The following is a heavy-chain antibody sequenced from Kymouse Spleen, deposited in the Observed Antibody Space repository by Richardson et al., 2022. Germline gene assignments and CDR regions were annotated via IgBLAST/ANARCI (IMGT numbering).Heavy chain of an antibody. Sequence: QVQLVESGGGVVQPGRSLRLSCAASGFTFSSYGMHWVRQAPGKGLEWVAVIWYDGSNKYYADSVKGRFTISRDNSKNTLYLQMNSLRAEDTAVYYCATHSSFRDYWGQGTLVTVSS. CDR2: IWYDGSNK. CDR1: GFTFSSYG. CDR3: ATHSSFRDY. D-gene: IGHD6-6*01. J-gene: IGHJ4*02. V-gene: IGHV3-33*01.